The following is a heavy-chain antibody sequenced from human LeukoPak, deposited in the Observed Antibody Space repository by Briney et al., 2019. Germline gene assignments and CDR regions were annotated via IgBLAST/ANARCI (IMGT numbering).Heavy chain of an antibody. CDR3: ARTKPQQFDILS. J-gene: IGHJ4*02. V-gene: IGHV3-23*01. Sequence: GGSLRLSCAASGFTFSSYGMSWVRQAPGKGLEWVSGISSIDGSTYYADSVKGRFTVSRDNSKNTLYLQMNSLRAEDTAVYYCARTKPQQFDILSWGQGTLVTVSS. D-gene: IGHD3-9*01. CDR1: GFTFSSYG. CDR2: ISSIDGST.